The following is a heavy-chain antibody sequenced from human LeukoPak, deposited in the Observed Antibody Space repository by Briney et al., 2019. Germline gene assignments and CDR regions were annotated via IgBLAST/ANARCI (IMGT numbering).Heavy chain of an antibody. CDR2: IKEDGGVK. CDR1: GFTFSSHW. J-gene: IGHJ4*02. V-gene: IGHV3-7*03. D-gene: IGHD5-12*01. CDR3: ARDSTWRLDY. Sequence: PGGSLRHSCTASGFTFSSHWMTWVRQPPGKGLEWVANIKEDGGVKYYVDSVKGRFTISRDNTKNALYLEMNSLRADDTALYFCARDSTWRLDYWGQGTLITVSS.